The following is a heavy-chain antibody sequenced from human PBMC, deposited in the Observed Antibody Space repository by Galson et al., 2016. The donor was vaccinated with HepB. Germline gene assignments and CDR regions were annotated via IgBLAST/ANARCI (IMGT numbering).Heavy chain of an antibody. J-gene: IGHJ4*02. CDR2: VTASGNTT. CDR1: GFTFDTYA. Sequence: SLRLSCAASGFTFDTYAMSWVRQAPGKGLEWVSTVTASGNTTYSADSVKGRFTISRDNSKNTLYLQMNSLRADDTALYYCAKSAWQYLLYGFYFDFWGQGTLVAVSS. V-gene: IGHV3-23*01. D-gene: IGHD3-10*01. CDR3: AKSAWQYLLYGFYFDF.